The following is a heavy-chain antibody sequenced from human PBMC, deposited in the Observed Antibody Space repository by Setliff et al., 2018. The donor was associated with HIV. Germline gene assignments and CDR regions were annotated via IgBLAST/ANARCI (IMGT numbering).Heavy chain of an antibody. V-gene: IGHV5-51*01. CDR3: ARADCGGDCYLPYYFDH. CDR1: GGTFSSYA. CDR2: IYPGDSET. Sequence: GESLKVSCKASGGTFSSYAISWVRQMPGKGLERMGIIYPGDSETRYSLSFQGQVTISADKSISTAYLQWSSLRAADTAVYYCARADCGGDCYLPYYFDHWGQGTLVTVSS. D-gene: IGHD2-21*02. J-gene: IGHJ4*02.